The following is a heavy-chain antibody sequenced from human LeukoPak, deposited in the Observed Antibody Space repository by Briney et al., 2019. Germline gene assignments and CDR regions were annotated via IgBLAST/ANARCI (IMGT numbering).Heavy chain of an antibody. D-gene: IGHD3-22*01. V-gene: IGHV3-30-3*01. Sequence: GGSLRLSCAASGFTFSSYAMHWVRQAPGKGLEWVAVVSYDGSNKYYADSVKGRFTISRDNSKNTLYLQMNSLRAEDTAVYYCARTYHYDSSGYHVAFDIWGQGTMVTVSS. CDR3: ARTYHYDSSGYHVAFDI. CDR2: VSYDGSNK. J-gene: IGHJ3*02. CDR1: GFTFSSYA.